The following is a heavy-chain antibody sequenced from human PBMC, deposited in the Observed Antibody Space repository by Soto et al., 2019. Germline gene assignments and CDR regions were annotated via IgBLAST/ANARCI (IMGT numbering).Heavy chain of an antibody. V-gene: IGHV3-7*01. CDR3: SRSLNS. CDR1: GFTFSTYW. CDR2: INQDGSEK. Sequence: GGSLRLSCAASGFTFSTYWMDWVRQTPGKGLEWVANINQDGSEKNYVDSVKGRFTIYRDNAKNSLYLQTSSLTAEDSALYYCSRSLNSWGQGTLVTVSS. J-gene: IGHJ4*02.